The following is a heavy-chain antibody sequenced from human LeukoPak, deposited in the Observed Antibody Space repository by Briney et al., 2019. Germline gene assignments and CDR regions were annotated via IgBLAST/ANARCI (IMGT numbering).Heavy chain of an antibody. CDR1: GFTFDDYA. Sequence: TGGSLRLSCAASGFTFDDYAMHWVRQAPGKGLEWVSAISGSGGSTYYADSVKGRFTISRDNSTNTVYLQMNSLRAEDTAVYYCAKDDVPSNWGTLGLFDYWGQGTLVTVSS. V-gene: IGHV3-23*01. D-gene: IGHD7-27*01. J-gene: IGHJ4*02. CDR3: AKDDVPSNWGTLGLFDY. CDR2: ISGSGGST.